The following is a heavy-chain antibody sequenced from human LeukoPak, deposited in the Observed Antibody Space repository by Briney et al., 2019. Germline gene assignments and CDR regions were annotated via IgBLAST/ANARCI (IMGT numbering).Heavy chain of an antibody. D-gene: IGHD1-1*01. V-gene: IGHV1-18*01. Sequence: GASVRVSCKASGYSFHNYGIHWVRQAPGQGLEWMGWINAYNGNTNYAQNLQGRVTMTTDTSTSTAYMELRSLRSDDTAVYYCARRQGTTLNFDYWGQGTLVTVSS. CDR3: ARRQGTTLNFDY. J-gene: IGHJ4*02. CDR1: GYSFHNYG. CDR2: INAYNGNT.